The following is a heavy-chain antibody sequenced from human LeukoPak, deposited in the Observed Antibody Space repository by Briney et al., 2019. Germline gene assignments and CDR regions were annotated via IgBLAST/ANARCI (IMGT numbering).Heavy chain of an antibody. Sequence: SETLSLTCAVYGGSFSDYYWTWIRDPTGKGLEWIGEINHSGSTNYNPSLKSRVTISVDTSKNQFSLKLSSVTAADTAVYYCARGSSVLSIAAANWFDPWGQGTLVTVSS. V-gene: IGHV4-34*01. CDR1: GGSFSDYY. CDR3: ARGSSVLSIAAANWFDP. D-gene: IGHD6-13*01. J-gene: IGHJ5*02. CDR2: INHSGST.